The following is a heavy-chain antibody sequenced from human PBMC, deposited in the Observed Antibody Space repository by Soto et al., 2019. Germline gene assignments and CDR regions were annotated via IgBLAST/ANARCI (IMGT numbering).Heavy chain of an antibody. V-gene: IGHV5-10-1*01. CDR2: IAPSGSYA. CDR1: GYSFNMYW. Sequence: GESLKISCQGSGYSFNMYWINWVRQMPGKGLEWMGSIAPSGSYATYSPSFQGHVTISADKSINTAYLQWSRPEASDTAMYYCARRLTNPTAIIGRTDFDYWGQRTLVTVSS. D-gene: IGHD1-20*01. CDR3: ARRLTNPTAIIGRTDFDY. J-gene: IGHJ4*02.